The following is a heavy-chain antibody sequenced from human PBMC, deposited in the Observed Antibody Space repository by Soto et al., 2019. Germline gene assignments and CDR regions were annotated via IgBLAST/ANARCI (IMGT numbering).Heavy chain of an antibody. CDR3: AREGRSPLRYFDGEHDPPPLDY. V-gene: IGHV1-18*01. J-gene: IGHJ4*02. Sequence: QVQLVQSGAEVKKPGASVKVSCKASGYTFTSYGISWVRQAPGQGLEWMGWISAYNGNTNYAQKLQGRVTMTTDTTTSKAYMELRSLRSDDTAGYYGAREGRSPLRYFDGEHDPPPLDYWGQGTRVTVSS. D-gene: IGHD3-9*01. CDR2: ISAYNGNT. CDR1: GYTFTSYG.